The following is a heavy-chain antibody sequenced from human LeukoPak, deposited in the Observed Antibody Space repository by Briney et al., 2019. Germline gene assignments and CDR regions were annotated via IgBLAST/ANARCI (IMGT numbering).Heavy chain of an antibody. Sequence: ASVKVSCKASGYTFTGYYMHWVRQAPGQGLECMGWINPNSGGTNYAQKFQGRVTMTRDTSISTAYMELSRLRSDDTAVYYCARDRAYSRGSFDYWGQGTLVTVSS. D-gene: IGHD6-19*01. CDR3: ARDRAYSRGSFDY. CDR2: INPNSGGT. V-gene: IGHV1-2*02. CDR1: GYTFTGYY. J-gene: IGHJ4*02.